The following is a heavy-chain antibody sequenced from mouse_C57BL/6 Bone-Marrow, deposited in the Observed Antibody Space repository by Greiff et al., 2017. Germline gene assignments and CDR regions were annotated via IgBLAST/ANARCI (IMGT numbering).Heavy chain of an antibody. D-gene: IGHD1-1*01. CDR3: ARAITTVVALYWYFDV. J-gene: IGHJ1*03. V-gene: IGHV5-4*01. CDR2: ISDGGSYT. CDR1: GFTFSSYA. Sequence: EVQLVESGGGLVKPGGSLKLSCAASGFTFSSYAMSWVRQTPEKRLEWVATISDGGSYTYYPDNVKGRFTISRDNAKNNLYLQMSHLKSEDTAMYYCARAITTVVALYWYFDVWGTGTTVTVSS.